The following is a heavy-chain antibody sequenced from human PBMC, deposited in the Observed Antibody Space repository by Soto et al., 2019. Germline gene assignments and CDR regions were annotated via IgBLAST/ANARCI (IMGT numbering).Heavy chain of an antibody. Sequence: QVQLQESGPGLVKPSGTLSLTCAVSGGSISSSNWWSWVRQLPGKGMEWIGEIYHSGSTNYNPSLKSRVTIAVDKDKHQFSRKLSSVTAADTAVYYCASPSDKSSDDAFDIWGQGTMVTVSS. V-gene: IGHV4-4*02. CDR2: IYHSGST. J-gene: IGHJ3*02. CDR1: GGSISSSNW. CDR3: ASPSDKSSDDAFDI. D-gene: IGHD3-9*01.